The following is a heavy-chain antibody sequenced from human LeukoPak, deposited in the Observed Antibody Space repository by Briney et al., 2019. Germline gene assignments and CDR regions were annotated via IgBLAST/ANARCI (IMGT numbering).Heavy chain of an antibody. V-gene: IGHV4-38-2*01. Sequence: PSETLSLTCAVSGYSISSGYYWGWIRQPPGNGLEWIGSIYHSGSTYYNPSLKSRVTISVDTPKNQFSLKLSSVTAADTAVYYCARQVRPHAFDIWGQGTMVTVSS. CDR3: ARQVRPHAFDI. CDR1: GYSISSGYY. D-gene: IGHD1-1*01. CDR2: IYHSGST. J-gene: IGHJ3*02.